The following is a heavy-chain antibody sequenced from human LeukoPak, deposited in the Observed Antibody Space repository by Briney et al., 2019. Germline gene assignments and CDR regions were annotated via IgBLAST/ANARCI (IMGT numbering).Heavy chain of an antibody. J-gene: IGHJ4*02. CDR3: ARNIRETQLFGY. V-gene: IGHV4-59*02. CDR1: GGPVSSYY. CDR2: IYYSGSTNSGST. D-gene: IGHD1-1*01. Sequence: PSETLSLTCTVFGGPVSSYYWSWIRQPPGKGLEWIGYIYYSGSTNSGSTNYNPSLKSRVTISINTSKNQFSLELSSVTAADTAVYYCARNIRETQLFGYWGQGTLVTVSS.